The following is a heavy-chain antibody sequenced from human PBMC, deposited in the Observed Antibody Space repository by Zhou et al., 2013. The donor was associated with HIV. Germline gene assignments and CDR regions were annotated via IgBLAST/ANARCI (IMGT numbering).Heavy chain of an antibody. CDR1: GGTFSSYA. CDR2: IIPIFGTA. J-gene: IGHJ4*02. Sequence: QVQLVQSGAEVKKPGSSVKVSCKASGGTFSSYAISWVRQAPGQGLEWMGGIIPIFGTANYAQKFQGRVTITADESSTTSYIEIFSLGREDTATYFCSRRQQLLDQWGQGTLISVSS. CDR3: SRRQQLLDQ. D-gene: IGHD3-10*01. V-gene: IGHV1-69*12.